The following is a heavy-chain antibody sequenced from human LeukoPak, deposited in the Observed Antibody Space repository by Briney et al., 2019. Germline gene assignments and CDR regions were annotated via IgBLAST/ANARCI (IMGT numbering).Heavy chain of an antibody. J-gene: IGHJ4*02. CDR1: GFTFSSYG. D-gene: IGHD5-18*01. Sequence: GSLRLSCAASGFTFSSYGMHWVRQAPGKGLEWVAFIRYDGSNEYYADSVKGRFTISRDNSKNTLYLQMNSLRAEDTAVYYCAKDPRGYSYGTFDYWGQGTLVTVSS. V-gene: IGHV3-30*02. CDR3: AKDPRGYSYGTFDY. CDR2: IRYDGSNE.